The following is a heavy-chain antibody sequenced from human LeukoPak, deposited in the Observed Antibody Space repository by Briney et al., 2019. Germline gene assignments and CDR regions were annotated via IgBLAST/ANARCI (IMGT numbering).Heavy chain of an antibody. Sequence: GGSLRLSCAASGFTFSSYSMNWVRQAPGKGLEGVSYISSSSSTIYYADSVKGRFTISRDNAKNSLYLQMNSLRAEDTAVYYCARLIVVVPAATFDYWGQGTLVTVSS. CDR1: GFTFSSYS. CDR3: ARLIVVVPAATFDY. CDR2: ISSSSSTI. V-gene: IGHV3-48*01. J-gene: IGHJ4*02. D-gene: IGHD2-2*01.